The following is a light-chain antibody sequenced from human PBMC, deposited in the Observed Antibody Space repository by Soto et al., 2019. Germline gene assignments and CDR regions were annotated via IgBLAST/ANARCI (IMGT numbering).Light chain of an antibody. CDR3: QQSYSTPPWT. CDR1: QSISTY. V-gene: IGKV1-39*01. J-gene: IGKJ1*01. CDR2: ATS. Sequence: DIQMTQSPSSLSASVGDRVTITCRASQSISTYLIWYQQKPGKAPKLLIYATSSLQSGVPSRFSGSGSGTDFTLTISSLQPEDFATYYCQQSYSTPPWTFGPGTKVEIK.